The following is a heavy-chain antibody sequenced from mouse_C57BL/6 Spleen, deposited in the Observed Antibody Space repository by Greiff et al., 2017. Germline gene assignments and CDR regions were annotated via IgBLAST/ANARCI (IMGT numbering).Heavy chain of an antibody. CDR3: ERSATVEGAMDY. CDR1: GYAFSSSW. CDR2: IYPGDGDT. D-gene: IGHD1-1*01. V-gene: IGHV1-82*01. J-gene: IGHJ4*01. Sequence: VQLQESGPELVKPGASVKISCKASGYAFSSSWMNWVKQRPGKGLEWIGRIYPGDGDTNYNGKFKGKATPTTDTSSSTAYMELISLTSVDSEVSVCERSATVEGAMDYWGQGTSVTVSS.